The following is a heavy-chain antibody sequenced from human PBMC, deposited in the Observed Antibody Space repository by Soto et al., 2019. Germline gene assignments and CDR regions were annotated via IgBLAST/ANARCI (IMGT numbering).Heavy chain of an antibody. D-gene: IGHD2-15*01. CDR1: GGSVSSGGYY. V-gene: IGHV4-31*03. CDR2: IFDTETA. Sequence: QVQLQESGPGLVKTSQTLSLTCTVSGGSVSSGGYYWNWIRQHPGKGLEWLGYIFDTETAYYNPSLNSRLTISMDTPKNQFSLKVTSVTPADTAVYYCARENIGVVIHDAFDLWGQGTMVTVSS. CDR3: ARENIGVVIHDAFDL. J-gene: IGHJ3*01.